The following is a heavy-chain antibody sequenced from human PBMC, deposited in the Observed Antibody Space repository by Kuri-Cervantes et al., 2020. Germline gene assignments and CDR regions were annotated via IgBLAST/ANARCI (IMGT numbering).Heavy chain of an antibody. V-gene: IGHV3-30*02. CDR3: AITTVQMDC. CDR2: IQYDGSNK. CDR1: KSAFRNYW. J-gene: IGHJ4*02. Sequence: GESLKISCEVSKSAFRNYWLSWVRQAPGKGLEWVAFIQYDGSNKYYADSVKGRFTISRDNSKNKLYLQMNSLRGEDTAVYYCAITTVQMDCWGQGTLVTVSS. D-gene: IGHD4-17*01.